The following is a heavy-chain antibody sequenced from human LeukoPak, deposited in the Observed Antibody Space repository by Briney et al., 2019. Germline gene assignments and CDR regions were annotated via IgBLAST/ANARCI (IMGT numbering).Heavy chain of an antibody. D-gene: IGHD3-22*01. CDR3: AREYYYDSSGYYVRSYYFDY. J-gene: IGHJ4*02. CDR2: INHGGST. CDR1: GGSFSGYY. V-gene: IGHV4-34*01. Sequence: SETLSLTCAVYGGSFSGYYWSWIRQPPGKGLEWIGEINHGGSTNYNPSLKSRVTISVDTSKNQFSLKLSSVTAADTAVYYCAREYYYDSSGYYVRSYYFDYWGQGTLVTVSS.